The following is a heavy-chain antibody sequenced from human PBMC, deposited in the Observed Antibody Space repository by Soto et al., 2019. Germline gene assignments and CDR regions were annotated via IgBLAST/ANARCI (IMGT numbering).Heavy chain of an antibody. CDR2: INQDGREK. Sequence: EVQLVESGGGLVQPGGSLRLSCAASGFIFRDYWMTWGRQVPGKGLEWVANINQDGREKCYMDSVKGRFTISRYNAKNALDRQMNSLRADDTAVYYCARDPWDYWGQGTLVTVSS. CDR3: ARDPWDY. V-gene: IGHV3-7*01. J-gene: IGHJ4*02. CDR1: GFIFRDYW.